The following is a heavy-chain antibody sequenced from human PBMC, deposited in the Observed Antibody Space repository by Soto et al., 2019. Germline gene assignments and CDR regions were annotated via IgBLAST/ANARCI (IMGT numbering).Heavy chain of an antibody. CDR2: ITSTGST. Sequence: EVQLLESGGGLAPPGGSLRLICAASGFTFSSYAMTWVRQSPEKGLEWVTTITSTGSTFYGEIVKGRFTISRDNSKGTLYLQMYSLRAEDSGVYFCAYTDEFSGQSPGWGTRFDSWGQGAVVTVSS. J-gene: IGHJ4*02. D-gene: IGHD6-19*01. CDR3: AYTDEFSGQSPGWGTRFDS. CDR1: GFTFSSYA. V-gene: IGHV3-23*05.